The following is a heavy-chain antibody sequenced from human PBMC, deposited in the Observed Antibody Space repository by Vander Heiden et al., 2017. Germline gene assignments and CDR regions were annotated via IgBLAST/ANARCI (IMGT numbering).Heavy chain of an antibody. CDR3: ARSRPYYYDSSGYSAWGWFDP. Sequence: EVQLVQSGAEVKKPGESLTISCKGSGYSFTRYWIGWVRQMPGKGLEWMGIIYPGDSDTRYSPSFQGQVTISADKSISTAYLQWSSLKASDTAMYYCARSRPYYYDSSGYSAWGWFDPWGQGTLVTVSS. V-gene: IGHV5-51*01. CDR2: IYPGDSDT. J-gene: IGHJ5*02. D-gene: IGHD3-22*01. CDR1: GYSFTRYW.